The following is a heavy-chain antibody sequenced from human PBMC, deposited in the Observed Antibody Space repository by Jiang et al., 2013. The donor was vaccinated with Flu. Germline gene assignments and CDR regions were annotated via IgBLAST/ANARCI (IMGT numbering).Heavy chain of an antibody. V-gene: IGHV3-7*01. CDR2: IKQDGSEK. CDR1: SSYW. J-gene: IGHJ3*02. D-gene: IGHD1-26*01. CDR3: ATSRGSYYAGAFDI. Sequence: SSYWMSWVCQAPGKGLEWVANIKQDGSEKYYVDSVKGRFTISRDNAKNSLYLQMNSLRAEDTAVYYCATSRGSYYAGAFDIWGQGTMVTVSS.